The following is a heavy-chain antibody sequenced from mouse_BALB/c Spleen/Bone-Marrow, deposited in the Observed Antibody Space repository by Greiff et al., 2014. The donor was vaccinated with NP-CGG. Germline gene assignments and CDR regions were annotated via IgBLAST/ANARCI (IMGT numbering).Heavy chain of an antibody. Sequence: VQLKDSGAELVKPGASVKLSCTASGFNIKDTYMHWVKQRPEQGLEWIGRIDPANGNTKYDPKFQGKATITADTSSNTAYLQLSSLTSEDTAVYYCARYYRYYYAMDYWGQGTSVTVSS. D-gene: IGHD1-1*01. CDR2: IDPANGNT. J-gene: IGHJ4*01. V-gene: IGHV14-3*02. CDR1: GFNIKDTY. CDR3: ARYYRYYYAMDY.